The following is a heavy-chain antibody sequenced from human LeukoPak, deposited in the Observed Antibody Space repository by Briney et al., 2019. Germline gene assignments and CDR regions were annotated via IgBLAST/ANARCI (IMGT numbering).Heavy chain of an antibody. J-gene: IGHJ4*02. D-gene: IGHD3-16*01. CDR1: GFTLSIYG. V-gene: IGHV3-33*01. Sequence: GGSLPLSCAASGFTLSIYGMHWVRQAPGKGPEWVAVISYDGSNKYYADSVKGRFTISRDNSKNTLYLQMNSLRAEGTAVYYCARFYDYRDNTCGRIDCWGQGILGTVSS. CDR3: ARFYDYRDNTCGRIDC. CDR2: ISYDGSNK.